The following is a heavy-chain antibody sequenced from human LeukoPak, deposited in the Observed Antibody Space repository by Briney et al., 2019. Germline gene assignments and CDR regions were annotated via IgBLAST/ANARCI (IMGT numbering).Heavy chain of an antibody. CDR1: GYAFSAYY. CDR3: ARIVSSGYY. D-gene: IGHD3-22*01. V-gene: IGHV5-51*01. Sequence: ASVKVSCKASGYAFSAYYMHWVRQAPGQGLEWMGIIYPGDSDTRYSPSFQGQVTISADKSISTAYLQWSSLKASDTAMYYCARIVSSGYYWGQGTLVTVSS. J-gene: IGHJ4*02. CDR2: IYPGDSDT.